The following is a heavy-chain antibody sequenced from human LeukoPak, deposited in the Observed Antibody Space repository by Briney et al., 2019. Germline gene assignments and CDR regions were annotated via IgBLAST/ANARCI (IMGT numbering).Heavy chain of an antibody. V-gene: IGHV4-59*08. CDR1: GGSISSYY. D-gene: IGHD4-17*01. Sequence: SETLSLTCTVSGGSISSYYWSWIRKPPGKGLEWIGYIYYSGSTNYNPSLKSRVTISVDTSKNQFSLKLSSVTAADTAVYYCARLDYADAFDIWGQGTMVTVSS. J-gene: IGHJ3*02. CDR2: IYYSGST. CDR3: ARLDYADAFDI.